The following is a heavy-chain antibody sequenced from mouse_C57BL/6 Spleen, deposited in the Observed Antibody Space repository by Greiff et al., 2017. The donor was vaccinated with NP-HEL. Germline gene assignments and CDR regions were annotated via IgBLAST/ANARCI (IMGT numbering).Heavy chain of an antibody. V-gene: IGHV5-6*01. CDR2: ISSGGSYT. J-gene: IGHJ2*01. CDR1: GFTFSSYG. CDR3: ARHHPLWDYFDY. Sequence: EVNVVESGGDLVKPGGSLKLSCAASGFTFSSYGMSWVRQTPDKRLEWVATISSGGSYTYYPDSVKGRFTISRDNAKNTLYLQMSSLKSEDTAMYYCARHHPLWDYFDYWGQGTTLTVSS. D-gene: IGHD6-1*01.